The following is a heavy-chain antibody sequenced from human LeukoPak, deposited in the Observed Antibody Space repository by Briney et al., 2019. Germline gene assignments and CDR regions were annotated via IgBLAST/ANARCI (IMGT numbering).Heavy chain of an antibody. CDR3: ARDSGSYEGAFDI. CDR1: GGTFSSYA. J-gene: IGHJ3*02. D-gene: IGHD1-26*01. CDR2: IIPIFGTA. V-gene: IGHV1-69*13. Sequence: SVKVSCKASGGTFSSYAISWVRQAPGQGLEWMGGIIPIFGTANYARKFQGRVTITADESTSTAYMELSSLRSEDTAVYYCARDSGSYEGAFDIWGQGTMVTVSS.